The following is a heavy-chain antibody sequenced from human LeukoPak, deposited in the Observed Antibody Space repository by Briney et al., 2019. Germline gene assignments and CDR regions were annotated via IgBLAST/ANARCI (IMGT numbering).Heavy chain of an antibody. J-gene: IGHJ5*02. CDR2: IYYSGST. Sequence: PTETLSLTCTVSGGSISSYYWSWIRQPPGKGLEWMGYIYYSGSTNYNPSLKSRVTISVDTSKNQFSLKLSSVTAADTAVYYCARVLGYCSSTSCYPYNWFDPWGQGTLVTVSS. V-gene: IGHV4-59*01. CDR3: ARVLGYCSSTSCYPYNWFDP. CDR1: GGSISSYY. D-gene: IGHD2-2*01.